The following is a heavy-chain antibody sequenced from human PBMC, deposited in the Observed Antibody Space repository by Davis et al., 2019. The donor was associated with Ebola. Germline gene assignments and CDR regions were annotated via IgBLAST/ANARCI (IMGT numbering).Heavy chain of an antibody. CDR1: GYSFTSYW. D-gene: IGHD3-3*01. V-gene: IGHV5-51*01. CDR2: IYPGDSDT. J-gene: IGHJ4*02. Sequence: GESLKISCKGSGYSFTSYWIGWVRQMPGKGLEWMGIIYPGDSDTRYSPSFQGQVTISADKSISTAYLQWSSLKASDTAMYYRASLRFLEWFTFDYWGQGTLVTVSS. CDR3: ASLRFLEWFTFDY.